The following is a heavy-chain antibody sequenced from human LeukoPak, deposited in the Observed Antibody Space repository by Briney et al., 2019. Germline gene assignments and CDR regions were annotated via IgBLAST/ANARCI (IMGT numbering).Heavy chain of an antibody. CDR1: GYTFTGYY. J-gene: IGHJ5*02. CDR2: INPNSGGT. D-gene: IGHD3-16*01. CDR3: ASSTWRTYNWFDP. V-gene: IGHV1-2*02. Sequence: ASVKVSCKASGYTFTGYYMHWVRQAPGQGLEGMGWINPNSGGTNYAQKFQGRVTMTRDTSISTAYMELSRLRSDDTAVYYCASSTWRTYNWFDPWGQGTLVTVSS.